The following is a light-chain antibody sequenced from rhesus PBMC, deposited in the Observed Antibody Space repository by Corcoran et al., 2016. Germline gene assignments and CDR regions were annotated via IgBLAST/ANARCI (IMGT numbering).Light chain of an antibody. CDR2: YAT. CDR1: QGISSY. CDR3: QQYTSLPLT. Sequence: DIQMTQSPSSVSASVGDRVIITCRASQGISSYLAWYQQKPGKAPKLLIYYATNLQSGVPSRLSGSGSRTEFTLTINSLQPECFATYCCQQYTSLPLTFSGGTKVEIK. J-gene: IGKJ4*01. V-gene: IGKV1-25*02.